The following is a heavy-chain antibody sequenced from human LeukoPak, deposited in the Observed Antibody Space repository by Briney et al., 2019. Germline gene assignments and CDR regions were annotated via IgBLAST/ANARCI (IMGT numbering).Heavy chain of an antibody. D-gene: IGHD6-6*01. CDR3: ARDSGFGQLDLAY. CDR2: IYYSGST. Sequence: PSETLSLTCTVSGGSISSSSYYWGWIRQPPGKGLEWIGYIYYSGSTNYNPSLKSRVTISVDTSKNQFSLKLSSVTAADTAVYYCARDSGFGQLDLAYWGQGTLVTVSS. CDR1: GGSISSSSYY. V-gene: IGHV4-61*01. J-gene: IGHJ4*02.